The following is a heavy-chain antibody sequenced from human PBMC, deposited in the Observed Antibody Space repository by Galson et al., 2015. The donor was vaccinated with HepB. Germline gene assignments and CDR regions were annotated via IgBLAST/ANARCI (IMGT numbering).Heavy chain of an antibody. D-gene: IGHD3-22*01. CDR1: GYTFTGYY. J-gene: IGHJ4*02. Sequence: SVKVSCKASGYTFTGYYMHWVRQAPGQGLEWMGWINPNSGGTNYAQKFQGRVTMTRDTSISTAYMELSRLRSDDTAVYYCARDPNYYDSSGCFDYWGQGTLVTDSS. V-gene: IGHV1-2*02. CDR3: ARDPNYYDSSGCFDY. CDR2: INPNSGGT.